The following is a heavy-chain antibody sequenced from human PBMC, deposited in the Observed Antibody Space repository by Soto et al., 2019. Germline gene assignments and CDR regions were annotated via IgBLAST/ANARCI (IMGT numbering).Heavy chain of an antibody. Sequence: SETLSLTCTVSGGSISSGGYYWSWVRQHPGKGLEWIGYIYYSGSTYYNPSLKSRVTISVDTSKNQFSLKLSSVTAADTAVYYCARMYYYDSSGHFDYWGQGTLVTVSS. CDR1: GGSISSGGYY. D-gene: IGHD3-22*01. J-gene: IGHJ4*02. V-gene: IGHV4-31*03. CDR3: ARMYYYDSSGHFDY. CDR2: IYYSGST.